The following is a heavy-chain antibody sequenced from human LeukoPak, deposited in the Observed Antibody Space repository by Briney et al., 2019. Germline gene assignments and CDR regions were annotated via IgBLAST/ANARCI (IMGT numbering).Heavy chain of an antibody. V-gene: IGHV4-61*02. D-gene: IGHD3-10*01. J-gene: IGHJ5*02. Sequence: PSETLSLTCTVSGGSISSGSYYWSWIRQPAGKGLEWIGRIYTSGSTNYNPSLKSRVTISVDTSKNQFSLKLSSVTAADTAVYYCAVTTYYYGSGSYQFGPWGQGTLVTVSS. CDR3: AVTTYYYGSGSYQFGP. CDR1: GGSISSGSYY. CDR2: IYTSGST.